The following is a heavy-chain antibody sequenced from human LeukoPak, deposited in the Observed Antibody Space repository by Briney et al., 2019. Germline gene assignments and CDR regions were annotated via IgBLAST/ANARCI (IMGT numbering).Heavy chain of an antibody. Sequence: GGSLRLSCTASGFTFGDYAMSWVRQAPGKGLEWVGFIRNKAYGGTTEYAASVKGRFTISRDDSKSIAYLQMNSLKTEDRALYYCARAGYSSGWAGDAFDIWGQGTMVSVSS. CDR3: ARAGYSSGWAGDAFDI. D-gene: IGHD6-19*01. CDR1: GFTFGDYA. V-gene: IGHV3-49*04. J-gene: IGHJ3*02. CDR2: IRNKAYGGTT.